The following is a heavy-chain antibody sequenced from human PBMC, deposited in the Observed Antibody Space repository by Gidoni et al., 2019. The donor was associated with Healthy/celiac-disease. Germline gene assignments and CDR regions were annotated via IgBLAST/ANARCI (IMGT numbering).Heavy chain of an antibody. CDR3: AKGRQYGSGSYYNGALSIQH. Sequence: EVQLVESGGGLVQPGRSLRLSCAASGFTFDDYAMHWVRQAPGKGLEWVSGISWNSGSIGYADSVKGRFTISRDNAKNSLYLQMNSLRAEDTALYYCAKGRQYGSGSYYNGALSIQHWGQGTLVTVSS. D-gene: IGHD3-10*01. J-gene: IGHJ1*01. V-gene: IGHV3-9*01. CDR2: ISWNSGSI. CDR1: GFTFDDYA.